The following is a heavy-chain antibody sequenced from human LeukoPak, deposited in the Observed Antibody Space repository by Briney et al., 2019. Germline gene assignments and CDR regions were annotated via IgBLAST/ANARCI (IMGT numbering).Heavy chain of an antibody. J-gene: IGHJ4*02. CDR3: SQYYYDSSGYFNFDY. CDR1: GGTFSSYA. V-gene: IGHV1-69*13. Sequence: SVKVSCKASGGTFSSYAISWVRQAPGQGLEWMGGIIPIFGTANYAQKFQGRVTITADESTSTAYMELSSLRSEDTAVYYCSQYYYDSSGYFNFDYWGQGTLVTASS. D-gene: IGHD3-22*01. CDR2: IIPIFGTA.